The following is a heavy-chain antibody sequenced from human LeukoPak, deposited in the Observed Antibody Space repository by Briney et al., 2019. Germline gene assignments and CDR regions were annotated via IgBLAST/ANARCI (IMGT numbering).Heavy chain of an antibody. J-gene: IGHJ5*02. CDR2: IYYSGST. Sequence: SETLSLTCTVSGGSISSSSYYWGWIRRPPGKGLEWIGSIYYSGSTYYNPSLKSRVTISVDTSKNQFSLKLSSVTAADTAVYYCARDGGYSKPNWFDPWGQGTLVTVSS. CDR3: ARDGGYSKPNWFDP. CDR1: GGSISSSSYY. D-gene: IGHD2-15*01. V-gene: IGHV4-39*07.